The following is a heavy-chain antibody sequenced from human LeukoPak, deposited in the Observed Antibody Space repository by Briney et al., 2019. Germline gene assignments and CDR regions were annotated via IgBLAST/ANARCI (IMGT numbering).Heavy chain of an antibody. V-gene: IGHV4-59*01. D-gene: IGHD2-21*02. CDR3: ARAWCGDCYGDLYFLFDY. Sequence: SETLPLTCTVSGGSISSYYWSWIRQPPGKGLEWIGCIYYSGSTNYNPSLKSRVTISVDTSKNQFSLKLSSVTAADTAVYYCARAWCGDCYGDLYFLFDYWGQGTLVTVSS. CDR1: GGSISSYY. CDR2: IYYSGST. J-gene: IGHJ4*02.